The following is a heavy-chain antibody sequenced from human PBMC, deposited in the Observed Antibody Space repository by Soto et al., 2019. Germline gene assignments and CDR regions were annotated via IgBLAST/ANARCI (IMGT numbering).Heavy chain of an antibody. V-gene: IGHV1-46*01. Sequence: ASVKVSCKASGYTFTSYYMHWVRQAPGQGLEWMGIINPSGGSTSYAQKFQGRVTMTRDTSTSTVYMELSSLRSEDTAVYYCARALPDIVVVPAAIPPEEWFDPWGQGTLVT. J-gene: IGHJ5*02. D-gene: IGHD2-2*01. CDR2: INPSGGST. CDR3: ARALPDIVVVPAAIPPEEWFDP. CDR1: GYTFTSYY.